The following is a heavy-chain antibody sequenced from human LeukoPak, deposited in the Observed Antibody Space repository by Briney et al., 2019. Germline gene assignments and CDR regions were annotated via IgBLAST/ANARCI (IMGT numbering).Heavy chain of an antibody. J-gene: IGHJ4*02. Sequence: GGSLRLSCAASGLAFSTYSMSWVRQAPGKGLYWVSGINSDGSSTSYADSVKGRFTISRDNAKNTLYLQMNSLRAEDTAVYYCVKSYYADYWGQGTLVTVSS. CDR2: INSDGSST. CDR3: VKSYYADY. D-gene: IGHD3-10*01. V-gene: IGHV3-74*01. CDR1: GLAFSTYS.